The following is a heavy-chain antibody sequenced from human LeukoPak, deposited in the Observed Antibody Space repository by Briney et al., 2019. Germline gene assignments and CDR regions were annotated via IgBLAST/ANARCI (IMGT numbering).Heavy chain of an antibody. V-gene: IGHV1-69*04. CDR3: ASIDVVVPAAQKERDWFDP. CDR2: IIPILGIA. Sequence: GASVKVSCKASGGTFSSYAISWVRQAPGQGLEWMGRIIPILGIANYAQKFQGRVTITADKSTSTAYMELSSLRSEDTAVYYCASIDVVVPAAQKERDWFDPWGQGTLVTVSS. J-gene: IGHJ5*02. D-gene: IGHD2-2*01. CDR1: GGTFSSYA.